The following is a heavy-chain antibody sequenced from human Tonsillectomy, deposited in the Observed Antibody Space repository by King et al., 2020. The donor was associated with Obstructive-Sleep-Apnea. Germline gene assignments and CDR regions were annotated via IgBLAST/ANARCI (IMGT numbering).Heavy chain of an antibody. D-gene: IGHD4-17*01. Sequence: QLVQSGGGVVQPGGSLRLSCAASGFTFSSYGMHWVRQAPGKGLEWVAFIRYDGSNKYYADSVKGRFTISRDNSKNTLYLQMNSLRAEDTAVYYCAKDYRDYTSYYYYGMDVWGQGTTVTVSS. CDR2: IRYDGSNK. CDR3: AKDYRDYTSYYYYGMDV. CDR1: GFTFSSYG. V-gene: IGHV3-30*02. J-gene: IGHJ6*02.